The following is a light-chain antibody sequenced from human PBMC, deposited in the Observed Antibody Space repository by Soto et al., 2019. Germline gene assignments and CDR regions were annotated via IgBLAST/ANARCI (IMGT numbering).Light chain of an antibody. V-gene: IGKV3-20*01. Sequence: EIVLTQSAGTLSLSPGERATLSCRASQSVNSVYLAWYQQKPGQAPRLLIYGASSRATGIPDRFSGSGSGTDFTLTISRLDPEDFAVYFCQQYDSSPRTFGQGTKVDIK. CDR2: GAS. J-gene: IGKJ1*01. CDR3: QQYDSSPRT. CDR1: QSVNSVY.